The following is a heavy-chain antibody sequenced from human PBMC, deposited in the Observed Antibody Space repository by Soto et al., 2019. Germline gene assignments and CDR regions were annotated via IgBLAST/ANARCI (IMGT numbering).Heavy chain of an antibody. CDR3: AGDGAARLFGY. D-gene: IGHD1-26*01. J-gene: IGHJ4*02. Sequence: EVQLVESGGGLVKPGGSLRLSCAASGFTFSSYSMNWVRQAPGKGLEWVSSISSSSSYIYYADSVKGRFTISRDNAKNSLYLQMNSLRAEDTAVYYCAGDGAARLFGYWGQGTLVTVSS. CDR1: GFTFSSYS. V-gene: IGHV3-21*01. CDR2: ISSSSSYI.